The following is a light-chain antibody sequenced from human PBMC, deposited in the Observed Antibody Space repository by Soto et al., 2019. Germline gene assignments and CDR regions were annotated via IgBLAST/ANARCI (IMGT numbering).Light chain of an antibody. Sequence: EIVLTQSPGTLSLSPGDRATLSCRASQSVSSNYLAWYQQKPGQAPRLLIYGASNRATGIPDRFSGSESGTDFTLTISRLEPEDFAVYFCQQYAVSPWTFGQGTKVEIK. J-gene: IGKJ1*01. CDR3: QQYAVSPWT. CDR2: GAS. CDR1: QSVSSNY. V-gene: IGKV3-20*01.